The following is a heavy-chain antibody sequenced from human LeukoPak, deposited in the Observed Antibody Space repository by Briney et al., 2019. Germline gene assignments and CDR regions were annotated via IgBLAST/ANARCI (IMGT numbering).Heavy chain of an antibody. CDR2: ISYTGSL. D-gene: IGHD3-16*01. CDR3: AKVAFGGVFDY. V-gene: IGHV4-59*01. CDR1: GASISTYS. Sequence: SETLSLTCTVSGASISTYSWTWIRQPPGKELEWIGYISYTGSLNYNPSLKSRVTISVDTSTNQFSLKLNPVTAADTAVCYCAKVAFGGVFDYWGQGALVTVSS. J-gene: IGHJ4*02.